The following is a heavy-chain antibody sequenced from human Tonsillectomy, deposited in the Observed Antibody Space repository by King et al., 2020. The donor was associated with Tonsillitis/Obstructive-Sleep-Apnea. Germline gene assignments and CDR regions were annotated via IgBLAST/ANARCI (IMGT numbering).Heavy chain of an antibody. V-gene: IGHV4-59*08. CDR2: IYYSGST. Sequence: LQLQESGPGLVKPSETLSLTCTVSGGSISSYYWSWIRQPPGKGLEWIGYIYYSGSTNYNPSLKSRVTISVDTSKNQFSLKLSSVTAADTAVYYCAGARDRRGGSGYCSGGSCYNYYYGMDVWGQGTTVTVSS. CDR3: AGARDRRGGSGYCSGGSCYNYYYGMDV. CDR1: GGSISSYY. D-gene: IGHD2-15*01. J-gene: IGHJ6*02.